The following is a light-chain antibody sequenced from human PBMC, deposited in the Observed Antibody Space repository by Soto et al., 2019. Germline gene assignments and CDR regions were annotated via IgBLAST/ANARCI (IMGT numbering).Light chain of an antibody. CDR3: LCFYGDGVV. Sequence: QTVVTQEPSLTVSPGGTVTLTCASSTGAVTSGYYPNWFQQRPGQPPRALIYSTTYKHSWTPARFSGSLLGGKAALTLSGAQPEDEAEYYCLCFYGDGVVFGGGTQLTVL. J-gene: IGLJ2*01. V-gene: IGLV7-43*01. CDR2: STT. CDR1: TGAVTSGYY.